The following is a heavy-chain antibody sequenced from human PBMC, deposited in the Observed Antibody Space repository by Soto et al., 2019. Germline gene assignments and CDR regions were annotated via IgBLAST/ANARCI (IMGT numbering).Heavy chain of an antibody. Sequence: QVQLVQSGAEVKKPGSSVKVSCTASGGSLRNSVISWVRQAPAQRLEWMGGVIPILGTANYAQKVQGRVTMTADEATSTAYMDLSSLSPDDTAVYYCARLGHPGHWGPGTLVIVSS. CDR2: VIPILGTA. CDR1: GGSLRNSV. CDR3: ARLGHPGH. J-gene: IGHJ4*02. V-gene: IGHV1-69*01.